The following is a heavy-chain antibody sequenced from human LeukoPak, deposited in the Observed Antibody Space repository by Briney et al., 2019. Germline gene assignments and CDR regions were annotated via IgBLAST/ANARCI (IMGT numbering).Heavy chain of an antibody. V-gene: IGHV5-51*01. CDR3: ARLFSGPVQGTVPYYFDY. J-gene: IGHJ4*02. Sequence: GESLKISCKGSGYSFTSYWIGWVRQMPGKGLEWMGIIYPGDSDTRYSPSFQGQVTISADKSISTAYLQWSSLKASDTAMYYCARLFSGPVQGTVPYYFDYWGQGTLVTVSS. CDR1: GYSFTSYW. D-gene: IGHD2-2*01. CDR2: IYPGDSDT.